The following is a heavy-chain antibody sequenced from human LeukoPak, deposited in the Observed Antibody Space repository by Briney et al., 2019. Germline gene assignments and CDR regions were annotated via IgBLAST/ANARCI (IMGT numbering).Heavy chain of an antibody. CDR2: INHSGST. CDR3: ARGPPLYSSGWYAGY. D-gene: IGHD6-19*01. Sequence: SETLSLTCAVYGGSFSGYYWSWIRQPPGKGLEWIGEINHSGSTNYNPSLKSRATISVDTSKNQFSLKLSSVTAADTAVYYCARGPPLYSSGWYAGYWGQGTLVTVSS. J-gene: IGHJ4*02. CDR1: GGSFSGYY. V-gene: IGHV4-34*01.